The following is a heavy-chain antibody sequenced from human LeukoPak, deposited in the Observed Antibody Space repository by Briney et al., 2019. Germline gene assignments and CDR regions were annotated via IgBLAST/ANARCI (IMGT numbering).Heavy chain of an antibody. Sequence: SETLSLTCAVYGGSFSGYYWSWIRQPPGKGLEWIGEINHSGSTNYNPSLKSRVTISVDTSKNQFSLKLSSVTAADTAVYYCARYHEGVGNWFDPWGQGTLVTVSS. V-gene: IGHV4-34*01. J-gene: IGHJ5*02. CDR1: GGSFSGYY. D-gene: IGHD3-10*01. CDR2: INHSGST. CDR3: ARYHEGVGNWFDP.